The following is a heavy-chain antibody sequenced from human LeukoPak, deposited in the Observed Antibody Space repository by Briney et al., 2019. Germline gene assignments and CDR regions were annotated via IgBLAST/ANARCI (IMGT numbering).Heavy chain of an antibody. CDR3: ARVARSYYVRGIYDY. CDR2: MDYSGST. J-gene: IGHJ4*02. V-gene: IGHV4-59*12. Sequence: SETLSLTCTVSGDSISSYYWSWIRQPPGKGLEWIAYMDYSGSTNYNPSLKSRVTISLDTSKNQFSLRLSSVTAAVTAVYYCARVARSYYVRGIYDYWGQGTLVTVSS. D-gene: IGHD1-26*01. CDR1: GDSISSYY.